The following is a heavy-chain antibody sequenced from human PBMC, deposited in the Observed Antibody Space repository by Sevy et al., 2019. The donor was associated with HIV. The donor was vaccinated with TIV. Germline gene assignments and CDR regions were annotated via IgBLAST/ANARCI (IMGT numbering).Heavy chain of an antibody. J-gene: IGHJ4*02. V-gene: IGHV5-51*01. CDR3: ARSSFYYDNSGFYPFDF. CDR1: GYNFSGYW. Sequence: GESLKISCKGSGYNFSGYWVGWVRQMPGKGLEWMGIIYPTDSHIIYSPSLQGQVTISVDKSITTAYLQWRSLKTSDTAMYYCARSSFYYDNSGFYPFDFWGQVTLVTVSS. D-gene: IGHD3-22*01. CDR2: IYPTDSHI.